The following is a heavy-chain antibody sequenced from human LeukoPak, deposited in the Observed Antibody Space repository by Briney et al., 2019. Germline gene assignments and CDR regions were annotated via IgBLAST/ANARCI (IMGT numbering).Heavy chain of an antibody. CDR3: ARDPWGYQLLSGWFDP. V-gene: IGHV3-48*04. CDR1: GFTFSSYS. CDR2: ISSSGSTI. Sequence: GGSLRLSCAASGFTFSSYSMNWVRQAPGKGLEWVSYISSSGSTIYYADSVKGRFTISRDNAKNSLYLQMNSLRAEDTAVYYCARDPWGYQLLSGWFDPWGQGTLVTVSS. J-gene: IGHJ5*02. D-gene: IGHD2-2*01.